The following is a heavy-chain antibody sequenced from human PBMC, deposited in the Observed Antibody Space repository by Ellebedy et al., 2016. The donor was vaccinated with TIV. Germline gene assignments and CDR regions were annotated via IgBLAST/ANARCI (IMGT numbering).Heavy chain of an antibody. Sequence: GESLKISXAASGFTFSIYAMTWVRQAPGKGLEWVSSISDSGVNTFYADSVKGRFTISRDNSKNTLYLQMNSLRAEDTAVYYCAKDRVRWWDTVTAVPFDYWGQGTLVTVSS. V-gene: IGHV3-23*01. J-gene: IGHJ4*02. CDR2: ISDSGVNT. CDR3: AKDRVRWWDTVTAVPFDY. D-gene: IGHD4-17*01. CDR1: GFTFSIYA.